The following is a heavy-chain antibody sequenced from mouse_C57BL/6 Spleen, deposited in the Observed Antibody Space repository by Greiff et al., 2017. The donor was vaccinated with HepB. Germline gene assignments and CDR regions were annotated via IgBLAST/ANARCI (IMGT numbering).Heavy chain of an antibody. J-gene: IGHJ2*01. D-gene: IGHD2-1*01. Sequence: EVKLMESGGGLVKPGGSLKLSCAASGFTFSSYAMSWVRQTPEKRLEWVATISDGGSYTYYPDNVKGRFTISRDNAKNNLYLQMSHLKSEDTAMYYCARGYGNYVRYFDYWGQGTTLTVSS. CDR3: ARGYGNYVRYFDY. V-gene: IGHV5-4*03. CDR2: ISDGGSYT. CDR1: GFTFSSYA.